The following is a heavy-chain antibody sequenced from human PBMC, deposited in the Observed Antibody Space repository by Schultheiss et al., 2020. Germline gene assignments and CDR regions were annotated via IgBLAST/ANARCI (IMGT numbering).Heavy chain of an antibody. V-gene: IGHV3-15*07. CDR1: GFTFSNAW. Sequence: GGSLRLSCAASGFTFSNAWMNWVRQAPGKGLEWVGRIKSKTDGGTTDYAAPVKGRFTISRDDSKNTLYLQMNSLRAEDTAVYYCARDVTRIAVAVLVTPEIDYWGQGTLVTVSS. D-gene: IGHD6-19*01. J-gene: IGHJ4*02. CDR3: ARDVTRIAVAVLVTPEIDY. CDR2: IKSKTDGGTT.